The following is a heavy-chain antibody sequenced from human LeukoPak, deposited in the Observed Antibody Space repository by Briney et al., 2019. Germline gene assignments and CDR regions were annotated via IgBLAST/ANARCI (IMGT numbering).Heavy chain of an antibody. J-gene: IGHJ4*02. CDR3: ARDHGYSTSLGDYYFDY. Sequence: PGGSLRLSCAASGFTFSSYAMHWVRQAPGKGLEWVAVISYDGSNKYYADSVKGRFTISRDNSKNTLYLQMNSLRAEDTAVYYCARDHGYSTSLGDYYFDYWGQGTLVTVSS. D-gene: IGHD6-6*01. CDR2: ISYDGSNK. CDR1: GFTFSSYA. V-gene: IGHV3-30-3*01.